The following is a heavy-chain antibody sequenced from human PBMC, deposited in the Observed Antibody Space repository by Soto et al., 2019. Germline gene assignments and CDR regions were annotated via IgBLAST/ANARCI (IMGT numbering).Heavy chain of an antibody. CDR3: ARGLGGSYFIAY. CDR1: GFNFSDYY. CDR2: ISTNSRYI. Sequence: QVQLVESGGGLVKPGGSLRLSCAVSGFNFSDYYMTWIRQAPGKGLEWISYISTNSRYIKYADSIKGRFTISRDNAKSSLYLQMNSLRAEETDIYYCARGLGGSYFIAYWGQGTLVTVSS. J-gene: IGHJ4*02. V-gene: IGHV3-11*06. D-gene: IGHD3-10*01.